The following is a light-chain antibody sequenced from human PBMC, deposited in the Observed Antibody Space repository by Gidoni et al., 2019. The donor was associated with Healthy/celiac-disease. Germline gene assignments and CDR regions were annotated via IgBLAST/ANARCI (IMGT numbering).Light chain of an antibody. CDR2: EAN. V-gene: IGLV6-57*02. CDR3: QSYYSSNVV. CDR1: RGSIASNY. Sequence: NFMLTQPHSGSESPGKTVTSSCTGSRGSIASNYVQWSQQHPGGAPTPVSSEANQRPSGVPYRFSGSIDSSSNSASLPPSGLKTEDEADNVCQSYYSSNVVFGGWTKLTVL. J-gene: IGLJ2*01.